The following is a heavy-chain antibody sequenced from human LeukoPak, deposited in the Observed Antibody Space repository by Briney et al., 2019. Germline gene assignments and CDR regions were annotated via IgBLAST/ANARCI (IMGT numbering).Heavy chain of an antibody. CDR2: IHHSGST. J-gene: IGHJ4*02. CDR1: GDSISNNNW. V-gene: IGHV4-4*02. D-gene: IGHD3-10*01. Sequence: SETLSLTCAVSGDSISNNNWWDWVRQPPGQGLEWIGEIHHSGSTNYNPSLKSRVTISIDTSANFFSLKLNSVTAPDTAFYYCARQTGSGLFTLPGGQGTLVTVSS. CDR3: ARQTGSGLFTLP.